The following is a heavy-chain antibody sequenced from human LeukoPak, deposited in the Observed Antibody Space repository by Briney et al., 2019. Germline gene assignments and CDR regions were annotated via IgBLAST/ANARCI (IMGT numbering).Heavy chain of an antibody. J-gene: IGHJ3*02. CDR3: ARRYGSGSYYGNHDAFDI. V-gene: IGHV5-10-1*01. Sequence: GESLKISCKGSGYSFTSYWISWVRQMPGKGLEWMGRIDPSDSYTNYSPSFQGHVTISADKSISTAYLQWSSLKASDTAMYYCARRYGSGSYYGNHDAFDIWGQGTMVTVSS. D-gene: IGHD3-10*01. CDR1: GYSFTSYW. CDR2: IDPSDSYT.